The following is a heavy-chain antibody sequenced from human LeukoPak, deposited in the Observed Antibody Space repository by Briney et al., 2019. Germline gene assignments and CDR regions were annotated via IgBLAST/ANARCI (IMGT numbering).Heavy chain of an antibody. CDR1: GITFSAYA. CDR2: IRGSGGGT. Sequence: PGGSLRLSCAASGITFSAYAMTWVRQAPGKGLEWVSSIRGSGGGTDYADSVKGRFTISRDNSKNTLYLQMNSLRAEDTAVYYCAKADCSGGSCYSSYFDYWGQGTLVTVSS. CDR3: AKADCSGGSCYSSYFDY. V-gene: IGHV3-23*01. J-gene: IGHJ4*02. D-gene: IGHD2-15*01.